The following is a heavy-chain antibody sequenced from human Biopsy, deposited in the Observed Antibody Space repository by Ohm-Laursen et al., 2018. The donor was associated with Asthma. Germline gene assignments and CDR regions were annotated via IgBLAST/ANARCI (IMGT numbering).Heavy chain of an antibody. CDR2: ISFDGSNK. V-gene: IGHV3-30*18. J-gene: IGHJ4*02. D-gene: IGHD1-26*01. Sequence: SLRLSCSASGFTFSRYVMHWVRQAPGKGLDWVAVISFDGSNKNYTDSVKGRFTISRDNSRNTLHLQMNSLRAEDTAVYYCAKDVFPGWELRRGPDSWGQGTLVTVSS. CDR3: AKDVFPGWELRRGPDS. CDR1: GFTFSRYV.